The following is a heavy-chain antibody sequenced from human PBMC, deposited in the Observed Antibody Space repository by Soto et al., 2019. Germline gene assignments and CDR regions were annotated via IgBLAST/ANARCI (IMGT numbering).Heavy chain of an antibody. J-gene: IGHJ2*01. CDR3: ARAFCGGDCYASAWYFDL. D-gene: IGHD2-21*02. V-gene: IGHV1-69*01. CDR2: IIPIFGTA. Sequence: QVQLVQSGAEVKKPGSSVKVSCKASGGTFSSYAISWVRQAPGQGLEWMGGIIPIFGTANYAQKFQGRVTITADESTSTAYMELSSRRSEDTAVYYCARAFCGGDCYASAWYFDLWGRGTLVTVSS. CDR1: GGTFSSYA.